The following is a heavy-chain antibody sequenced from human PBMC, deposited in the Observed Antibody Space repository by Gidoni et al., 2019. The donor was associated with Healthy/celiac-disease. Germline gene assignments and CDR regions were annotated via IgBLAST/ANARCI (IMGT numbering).Heavy chain of an antibody. CDR3: ARHDVTLYWYFDL. CDR2: IYYSGST. D-gene: IGHD2-21*02. Sequence: QLQLQESGPGLVKPSETLSLTCTVSGGSISSSSYYWGWIRQPPGKGLEWIGSIYYSGSTYYNPSLKSRVTISVDTSKNQFSLKLSSVTAADTAVYYCARHDVTLYWYFDLWGRGSLVTVSS. J-gene: IGHJ2*01. CDR1: GGSISSSSYY. V-gene: IGHV4-39*01.